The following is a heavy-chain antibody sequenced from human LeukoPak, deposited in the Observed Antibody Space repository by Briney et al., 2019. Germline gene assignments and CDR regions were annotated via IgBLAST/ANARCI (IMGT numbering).Heavy chain of an antibody. J-gene: IGHJ4*02. D-gene: IGHD2-15*01. CDR2: IYSDRRT. V-gene: IGHV3-53*01. CDR3: ARDSAFSSYSY. CDR1: GFTVSSNY. Sequence: GGSLRLSCSASGFTVSSNYMSCVRQAPGKGLEWVAIIYSDRRTFYAVSVKGRFTISRDDSKNTLFLQMDSLRAEDTAIYYCARDSAFSSYSYWGQGALVTVSS.